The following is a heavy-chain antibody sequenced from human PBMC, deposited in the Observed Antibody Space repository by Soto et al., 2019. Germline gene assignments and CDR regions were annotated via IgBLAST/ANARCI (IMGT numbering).Heavy chain of an antibody. CDR1: GFSLSTSGVG. CDR2: IYWDDDK. D-gene: IGHD6-13*01. V-gene: IGHV2-5*02. CDR3: ARGIAAAGTVGMDV. J-gene: IGHJ6*02. Sequence: QITLKESGPTLVKPTQTLTLTCTFSGFSLSTSGVGVGWIRQPPGKALEWLALIYWDDDKRYSPSLKSRLTIPKDTSKNQVVLTMTNMDPVDTATYYCARGIAAAGTVGMDVWGQGTTVTVSS.